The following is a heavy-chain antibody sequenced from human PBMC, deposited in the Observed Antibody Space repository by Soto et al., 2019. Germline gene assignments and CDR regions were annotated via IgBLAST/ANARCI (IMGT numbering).Heavy chain of an antibody. CDR2: IIPIFGTA. Sequence: SVKVSCKASGGTFSSYAISWVRQAPGQGLEWMGGIIPIFGTANYAQKFQGRVTITADESTSTAYMELSSLRSEDTAVYYCARDPSPGIAAAGTQQDYWGQGTLVTSPQ. J-gene: IGHJ4*02. V-gene: IGHV1-69*13. CDR1: GGTFSSYA. CDR3: ARDPSPGIAAAGTQQDY. D-gene: IGHD6-13*01.